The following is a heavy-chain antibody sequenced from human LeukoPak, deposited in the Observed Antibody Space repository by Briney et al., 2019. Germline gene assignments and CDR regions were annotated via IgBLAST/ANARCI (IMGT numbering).Heavy chain of an antibody. D-gene: IGHD1-26*01. J-gene: IGHJ3*02. Sequence: GGSLRLSCAASGFTVSSNYMSWVRQAPGKGLEWVSIIYRGGGTYYAGSVKGRFTASGDNSKNTQYLQMNSLRAEDTAVYYCAKGFTGSNYTEWAFDIWGQGTMVTVSS. CDR3: AKGFTGSNYTEWAFDI. CDR1: GFTVSSNY. CDR2: IYRGGGT. V-gene: IGHV3-66*01.